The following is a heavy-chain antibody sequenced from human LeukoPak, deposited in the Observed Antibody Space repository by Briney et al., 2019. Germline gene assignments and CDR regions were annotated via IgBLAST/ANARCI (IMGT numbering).Heavy chain of an antibody. V-gene: IGHV2-70*01. J-gene: IGHJ6*02. CDR2: NDWDVNK. CDR3: ARFRVLQNNYYYYGMDV. CDR1: GFSLSTSGVG. D-gene: IGHD1/OR15-1a*01. Sequence: GPTLVHPSQTLTHTCTFSGFSLSTSGVGLGWIRQPPGKALERLATNDWDVNKYDSTYLKTRLSISKDTSINQAVLTMTNMDPVDTASYYCARFRVLQNNYYYYGMDVWGQGTTVTVSS.